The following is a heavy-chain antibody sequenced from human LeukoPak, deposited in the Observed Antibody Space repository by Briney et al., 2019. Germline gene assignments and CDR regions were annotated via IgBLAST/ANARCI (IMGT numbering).Heavy chain of an antibody. D-gene: IGHD5-12*01. J-gene: IGHJ4*02. CDR2: INLKSGRT. CDR3: ASGSLATYFDH. CDR1: GYTFSGYY. V-gene: IGHV1-2*02. Sequence: AAAKVSCKASGYTFSGYYMHWVRQAPGQGLEWMGWINLKSGRTKYIQKFQGRVTMTRDTSISTAYMELSRLRSDDTAVYYCASGSLATYFDHWGQGTLVTVSS.